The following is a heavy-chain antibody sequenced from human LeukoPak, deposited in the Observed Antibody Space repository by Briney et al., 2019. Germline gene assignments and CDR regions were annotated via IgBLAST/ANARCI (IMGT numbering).Heavy chain of an antibody. D-gene: IGHD3-3*01. J-gene: IGHJ5*02. V-gene: IGHV4-4*02. CDR3: ARDYDFWSGNNWFDP. CDR2: IYHSGST. Sequence: SETLSLTCAVSGGSISSSNWWSWVRQPPGKGLEWIGEIYHSGSTNYNPSLKSRVTISADTSKNQFSLKLGSVTAADTAVYYCARDYDFWSGNNWFDPWGQGTLVTVSS. CDR1: GGSISSSNW.